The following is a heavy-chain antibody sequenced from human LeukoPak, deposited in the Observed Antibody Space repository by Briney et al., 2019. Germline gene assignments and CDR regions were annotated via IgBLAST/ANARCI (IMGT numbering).Heavy chain of an antibody. CDR1: GFTFSSYA. CDR3: ARDRSDILTGNYYYYYGMDV. J-gene: IGHJ6*02. D-gene: IGHD3-9*01. Sequence: PGRSLRLSCAASGFTFSSYAMHWVRQAPGKGLEWVAVISYDGSNKYYADSVKGRFTISRDNSKNTLYLQMNSLRAEDTAVYYCARDRSDILTGNYYYYYGMDVWGQGTTVTVSS. CDR2: ISYDGSNK. V-gene: IGHV3-30*04.